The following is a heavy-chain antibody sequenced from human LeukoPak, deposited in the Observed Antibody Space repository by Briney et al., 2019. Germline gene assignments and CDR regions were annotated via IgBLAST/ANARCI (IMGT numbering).Heavy chain of an antibody. CDR3: EKDGGRGEPPHFLNY. CDR1: GFTFSSYA. Sequence: QAGGSLRLSCAASGFTFSSYAMSWVRQAPGKGLEWVSAISGSGGSTYYADSVKGRFTISRDNSKNTLYLQMNSLRAEDTAVYYCEKDGGRGEPPHFLNYGAQETLVTVSS. V-gene: IGHV3-23*01. D-gene: IGHD3-16*01. CDR2: ISGSGGST. J-gene: IGHJ4*02.